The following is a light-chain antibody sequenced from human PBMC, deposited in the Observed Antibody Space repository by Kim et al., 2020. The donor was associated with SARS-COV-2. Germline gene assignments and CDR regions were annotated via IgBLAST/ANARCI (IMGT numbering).Light chain of an antibody. CDR1: SLRSYY. CDR3: NSRDSSGNSVV. CDR2: GKN. V-gene: IGLV3-19*01. Sequence: SSELTQDPAVSVALGQTVRITCQGDSLRSYYASWYQQKPGQAPVLVIYGKNNRPSGIPDRFSGSSSGNTASLTITGAQAEDEADYYCNSRDSSGNSVVFGGGTHLTVL. J-gene: IGLJ2*01.